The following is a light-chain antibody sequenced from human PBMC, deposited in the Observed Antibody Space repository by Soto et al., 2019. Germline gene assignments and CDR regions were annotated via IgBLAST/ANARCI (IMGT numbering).Light chain of an antibody. CDR1: SSDVGGYNY. CDR2: DVG. V-gene: IGLV2-11*01. CDR3: CSYAGSYTRV. J-gene: IGLJ1*01. Sequence: QSALTQPRSVSGSPGQSVTISCTGTSSDVGGYNYVSWYQQHPGKAPKLMIYDVGKRPSGVPDRFSGSKSDNTASLTISGLQAEDEADYYCCSYAGSYTRVXGTGTSSPS.